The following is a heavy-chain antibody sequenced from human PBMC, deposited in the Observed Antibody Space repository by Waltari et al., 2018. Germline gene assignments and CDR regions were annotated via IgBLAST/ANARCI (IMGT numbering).Heavy chain of an antibody. CDR1: NFYISNGYY. CDR2: MYYRGTT. Sequence: QVQLQESGPGLVKPSETLSLTCAVSNFYISNGYYWGWIRQPPGKGLEWIGSMYYRGTTNYNPSLKSRVTISVDTSKNQFSLKLSSVTAADTAVYYCARGGGSYRNWFDPWGQGTLVTVSS. CDR3: ARGGGSYRNWFDP. J-gene: IGHJ5*02. D-gene: IGHD1-26*01. V-gene: IGHV4-38-2*01.